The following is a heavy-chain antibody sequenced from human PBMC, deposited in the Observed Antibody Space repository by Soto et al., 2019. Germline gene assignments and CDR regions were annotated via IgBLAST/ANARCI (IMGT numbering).Heavy chain of an antibody. Sequence: GGSLRLSCAASGFTVSSNYMSWVRQAPGKGLEWVSVIYSGGSTYYADSVKGRFTISRDNSKNTLYLQMNSLRAEDTAVYYCARDSRRITIFGVVTHYYGMDVCGPGTTVTVSS. J-gene: IGHJ6*02. D-gene: IGHD3-3*01. CDR2: IYSGGST. CDR1: GFTVSSNY. CDR3: ARDSRRITIFGVVTHYYGMDV. V-gene: IGHV3-53*01.